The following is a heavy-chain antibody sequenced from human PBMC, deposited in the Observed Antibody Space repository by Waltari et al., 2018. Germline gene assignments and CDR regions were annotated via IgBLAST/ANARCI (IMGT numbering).Heavy chain of an antibody. CDR3: ANFDRLRGEPEDY. V-gene: IGHV3-21*06. Sequence: EVQLVQSGGGLVKAGGSLRLSCTASGLTFSGYSMNWVRHAPGKGLEWVSSISSRSSYIYYADSLKGRFTIPRDNAKSSLYLQMNSLRAEDTAMYYCANFDRLRGEPEDYWGQGSLVTVSS. J-gene: IGHJ4*02. D-gene: IGHD3-10*01. CDR2: ISSRSSYI. CDR1: GLTFSGYS.